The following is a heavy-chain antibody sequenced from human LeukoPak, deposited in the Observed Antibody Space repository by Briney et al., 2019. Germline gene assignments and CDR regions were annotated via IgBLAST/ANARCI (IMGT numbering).Heavy chain of an antibody. Sequence: GGSLRLSCAASGITFSSYAMNWVRQAPGKGLEWVSGITVSGNTYYAESVKGRFTISRDNSKNTLYLQMNSLRAEDTAVHYCAKELRVTMIAVVIEAFDLWGQGTMVTVSS. V-gene: IGHV3-23*01. J-gene: IGHJ3*01. CDR2: ITVSGNT. CDR1: GITFSSYA. D-gene: IGHD3-22*01. CDR3: AKELRVTMIAVVIEAFDL.